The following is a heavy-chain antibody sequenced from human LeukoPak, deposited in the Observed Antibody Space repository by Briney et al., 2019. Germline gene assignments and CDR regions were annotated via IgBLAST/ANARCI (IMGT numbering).Heavy chain of an antibody. CDR2: IYTSGST. CDR3: ARDHPPLAVAGIDY. V-gene: IGHV4-4*07. Sequence: PSETLSLTCTVSGGSISSYYWSWIRQPAGKGLEWIGRIYTSGSTNYNPSLKSRVTISVDTSKNQFSLKLSSVTAADTAVYYCARDHPPLAVAGIDYWGQGTLVTVSS. CDR1: GGSISSYY. D-gene: IGHD6-19*01. J-gene: IGHJ4*02.